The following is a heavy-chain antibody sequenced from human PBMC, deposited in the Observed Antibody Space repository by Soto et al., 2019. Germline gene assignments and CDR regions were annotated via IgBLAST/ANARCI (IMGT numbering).Heavy chain of an antibody. V-gene: IGHV4-31*03. CDR1: GGSISNGNYY. CDR3: AKNAARRPWFER. J-gene: IGHJ5*02. D-gene: IGHD6-25*01. Sequence: QVQLQESGPGLVKPSQTLSLTCTVSGGSISNGNYYWTWIRHLPGKGLEWIGNIYYTGSTSSNPSIQRRVTNDQYTSKPHFPLTPGSVVAADLAMYFCAKNAARRPWFERGGHGTLVTVSS. CDR2: IYYTGST.